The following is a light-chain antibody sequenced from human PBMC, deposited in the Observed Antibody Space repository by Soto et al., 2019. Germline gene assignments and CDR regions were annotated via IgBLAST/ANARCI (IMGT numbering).Light chain of an antibody. Sequence: QSVLTQPPSVSGAPGQRVTISCTGSNSNIGAGYAAHWNQQLPDTAPKLLIYGNTNRPSGVPDRFSGSKSGTSASLAITGLQAEDEADYYCQSYDNSLSASVFGGGTKLTVL. CDR1: NSNIGAGYA. V-gene: IGLV1-40*01. CDR3: QSYDNSLSASV. CDR2: GNT. J-gene: IGLJ2*01.